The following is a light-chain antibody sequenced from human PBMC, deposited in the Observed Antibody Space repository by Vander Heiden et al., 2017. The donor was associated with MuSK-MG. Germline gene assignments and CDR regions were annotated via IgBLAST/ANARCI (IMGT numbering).Light chain of an antibody. V-gene: IGKV1-39*01. CDR3: QQSYSSPWT. CDR2: AAS. CDR1: QSISNH. J-gene: IGKJ1*01. Sequence: IQMTQSQSSLSASVGDRVTITCRASQSISNHLNWYQQKPGKAPKLLIYAASSLQSGVPARFRGSRSGTEFTLIISSLQSEDFAAYYCQQSYSSPWTFGQGTKVEIK.